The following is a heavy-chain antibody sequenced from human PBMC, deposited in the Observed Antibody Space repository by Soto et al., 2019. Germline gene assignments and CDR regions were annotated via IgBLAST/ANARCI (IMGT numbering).Heavy chain of an antibody. CDR2: IKTDGTTT. CDR3: ARESAVTGTGLDY. CDR1: GFTFSSHW. V-gene: IGHV3-74*01. J-gene: IGHJ4*02. D-gene: IGHD6-19*01. Sequence: EVQLVESGGGLVQPGESLRLSCAASGFTFSSHWMHWVRQAPGRGLVWVSRIKTDGTTTSCADSVKGRFTISRDNAKKTLYLQMDSLRPEDTAVYYCARESAVTGTGLDYWGQGTLVTVSS.